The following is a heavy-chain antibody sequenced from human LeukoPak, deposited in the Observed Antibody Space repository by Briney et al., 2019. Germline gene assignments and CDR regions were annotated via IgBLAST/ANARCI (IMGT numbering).Heavy chain of an antibody. CDR2: ISGSGGST. J-gene: IGHJ4*02. CDR3: ATDLLWSGDY. D-gene: IGHD3-16*01. Sequence: GESLKISCAASGFTFSSYAMSWVRQAPGKGLEWVSAISGSGGSTYYADSVKGRFTISRDNSKNTLYLQMNSLRAEDTAVYYCATDLLWSGDYWGQGTLVTVSS. CDR1: GFTFSSYA. V-gene: IGHV3-23*01.